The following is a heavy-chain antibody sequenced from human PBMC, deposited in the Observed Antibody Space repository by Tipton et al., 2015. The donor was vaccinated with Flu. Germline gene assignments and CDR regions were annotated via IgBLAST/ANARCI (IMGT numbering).Heavy chain of an antibody. CDR1: GGSISSGGYY. Sequence: TLSLTCTVSGGSISSGGYYWSWIRQHPGKGLEWIGYIYDSGGTYYNPSLKSRVTISVDTSKNQFSLKLSSVTAADTAVYYCAREKLPSTYYDTSGYVDYWGQGTLVTVSS. CDR2: IYDSGGT. CDR3: AREKLPSTYYDTSGYVDY. J-gene: IGHJ4*02. D-gene: IGHD3-22*01. V-gene: IGHV4-31*03.